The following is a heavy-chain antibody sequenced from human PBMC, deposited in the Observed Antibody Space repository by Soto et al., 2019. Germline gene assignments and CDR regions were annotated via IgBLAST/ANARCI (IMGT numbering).Heavy chain of an antibody. CDR1: GYTFTGYY. Sequence: ASVKVSCKASGYTFTGYYMHWVRQAPGQGLEWMGWINPNSGGTNYAQKFQGWVTMTRDTSISTAYMELGRLRSDDTAVYYCARDGAGAPHAFDIWGQGTMVTVSS. D-gene: IGHD6-19*01. V-gene: IGHV1-2*04. CDR2: INPNSGGT. CDR3: ARDGAGAPHAFDI. J-gene: IGHJ3*02.